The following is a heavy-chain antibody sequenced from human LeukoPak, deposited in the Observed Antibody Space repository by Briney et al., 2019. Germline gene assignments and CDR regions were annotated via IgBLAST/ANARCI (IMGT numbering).Heavy chain of an antibody. CDR1: GGTFSSYA. CDR2: IIPIFGTA. V-gene: IGHV1-69*05. Sequence: SVKDSCKASGGTFSSYAISWVRQAPGQGLEWMGGIIPIFGTANYAQKFQGRVTITTDESTSTAYMELSSLRSEDTAVYYCARSPAARTHYYYYYMDVWGQGTTVTVSS. D-gene: IGHD6-13*01. CDR3: ARSPAARTHYYYYYMDV. J-gene: IGHJ6*03.